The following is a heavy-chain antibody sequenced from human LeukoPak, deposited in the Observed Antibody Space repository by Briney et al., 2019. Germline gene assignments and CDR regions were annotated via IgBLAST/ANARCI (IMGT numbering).Heavy chain of an antibody. CDR2: ISAYNGNT. V-gene: IGHV1-18*01. CDR3: ATYSGSHWWLFDY. J-gene: IGHJ4*02. D-gene: IGHD6-19*01. CDR1: GYTFTSYG. Sequence: ASVKVSCKASGYTFTSYGISWVRQAPGQGLEWMGWISAYNGNTNYAQKLQGRVTTTRDTSISTAYMDLSRLSSDDTAVYYCATYSGSHWWLFDYWGQGTLVTVSS.